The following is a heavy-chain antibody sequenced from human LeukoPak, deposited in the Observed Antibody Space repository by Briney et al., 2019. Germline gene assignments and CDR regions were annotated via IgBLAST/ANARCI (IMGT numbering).Heavy chain of an antibody. CDR3: VRGALYMYYFDY. V-gene: IGHV3-74*01. Sequence: GGSLRLSCAASAFTFSSYWMHWVRQAPGKGLEWVSRIKGDESSINYADSVEGRFTISRDNAKNTVYLHLNSLRVEDTAVYCVRGALYMYYFDYWGQGTLVTVSS. CDR2: IKGDESSI. J-gene: IGHJ4*02. CDR1: AFTFSSYW. D-gene: IGHD3-10*01.